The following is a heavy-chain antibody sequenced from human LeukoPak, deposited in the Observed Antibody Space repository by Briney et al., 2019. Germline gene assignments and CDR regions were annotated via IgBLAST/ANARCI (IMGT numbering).Heavy chain of an antibody. V-gene: IGHV4-39*07. D-gene: IGHD5-18*01. CDR1: GGSISSSSYY. CDR2: IYHSGST. Sequence: SETLSLTCTVSGGSISSSSYYWGWIRQPPGKGLEWIGSIYHSGSTYYNPSLKSRVTISVDTSKNQFSLKLSSVTAADTAVYYCAREVTSARYSYAQGRWFDPWGQGTLVTVSS. CDR3: AREVTSARYSYAQGRWFDP. J-gene: IGHJ5*02.